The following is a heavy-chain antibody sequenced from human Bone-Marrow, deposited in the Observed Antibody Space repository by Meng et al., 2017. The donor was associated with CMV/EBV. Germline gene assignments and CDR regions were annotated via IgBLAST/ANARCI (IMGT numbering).Heavy chain of an antibody. CDR3: AREDTAMVPNNWFDP. CDR1: GFTFDDYG. V-gene: IGHV3-30*03. D-gene: IGHD5-18*01. J-gene: IGHJ5*02. CDR2: ISYDGSNK. Sequence: GESLKISCAASGFTFDDYGMSWVRQAPGKGLEWVAVISYDGSNKYYADSVKGRFTISRDNSKNTLYLQMNSLRAEDTAVYYCAREDTAMVPNNWFDPWGQGNLVTVYS.